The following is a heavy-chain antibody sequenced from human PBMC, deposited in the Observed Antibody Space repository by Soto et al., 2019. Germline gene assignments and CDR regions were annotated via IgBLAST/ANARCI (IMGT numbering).Heavy chain of an antibody. CDR1: EFSVSDNY. D-gene: IGHD2-21*02. Sequence: EVRLVETGGGLIQPGGSLRLSCTASEFSVSDNYMNWVRQAPGKGLEWVSGIWSGGLTYYADSLKGRFIISRHKSENTVYLQINNLRADDTAVYFCARSFCAGDRYSRRNWFDPWGQGTLVTVSS. J-gene: IGHJ5*02. CDR2: IWSGGLT. CDR3: ARSFCAGDRYSRRNWFDP. V-gene: IGHV3-53*02.